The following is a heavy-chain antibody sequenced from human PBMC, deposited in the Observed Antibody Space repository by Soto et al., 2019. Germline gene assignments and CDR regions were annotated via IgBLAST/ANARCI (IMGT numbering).Heavy chain of an antibody. V-gene: IGHV3-13*05. CDR3: ARDSSSSSGFDY. D-gene: IGHD3-22*01. J-gene: IGHJ4*02. Sequence: GGSLRLSCAASGFSFSDYDFHWVRQVPGEGLEWVSALGAADDPYYLASVKGRFSVSRDNAKNSLYLQMNSLRAEDTAVYYCARDSSSSSGFDYWGQGTLVTVSS. CDR2: LGAADDP. CDR1: GFSFSDYD.